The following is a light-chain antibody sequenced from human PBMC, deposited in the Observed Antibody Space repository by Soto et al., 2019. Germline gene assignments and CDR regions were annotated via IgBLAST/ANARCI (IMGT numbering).Light chain of an antibody. Sequence: DIVLTQSPGTLSLSPGERATLSCRASQSLGTDYLAWYQQKPGQAPRLLIYDASRRATGIPVRFSGSGSGADFTLTISTLEPEDFAVYYCQQYAYSPPHSFGQGTKQEIK. V-gene: IGKV3-20*01. CDR2: DAS. J-gene: IGKJ2*03. CDR3: QQYAYSPPHS. CDR1: QSLGTDY.